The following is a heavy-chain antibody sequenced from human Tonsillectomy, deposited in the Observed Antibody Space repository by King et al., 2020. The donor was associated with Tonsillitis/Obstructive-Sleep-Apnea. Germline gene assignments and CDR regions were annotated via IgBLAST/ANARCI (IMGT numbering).Heavy chain of an antibody. J-gene: IGHJ3*02. Sequence: LVQSGAEVKKPGASLKISCKGSGYSFTTYWIGWVRQMPGKGLEWVGIIYPGDSDARYSPSFQGQVTISADKSISTAYVQWSSLKASDTAMYYCARLFGVAASYDAFDIWGQGTMVTVSS. D-gene: IGHD3-3*01. V-gene: IGHV5-51*01. CDR1: GYSFTTYW. CDR3: ARLFGVAASYDAFDI. CDR2: IYPGDSDA.